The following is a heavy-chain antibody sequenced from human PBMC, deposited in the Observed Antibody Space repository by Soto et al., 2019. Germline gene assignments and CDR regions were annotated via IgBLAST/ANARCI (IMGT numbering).Heavy chain of an antibody. Sequence: PGGSLRLYCSASGFTFSSYSMNWVRQAPGKGQEWVSSINSSSSYIYYADSVNGRFTISRDNAKNSVYLQMNSLRAEDTAVYYCARAFSHSGSFEWEYYYYGMDVWGQGTTVTVSS. J-gene: IGHJ6*02. CDR3: ARAFSHSGSFEWEYYYYGMDV. V-gene: IGHV3-21*01. CDR2: INSSSSYI. CDR1: GFTFSSYS. D-gene: IGHD1-26*01.